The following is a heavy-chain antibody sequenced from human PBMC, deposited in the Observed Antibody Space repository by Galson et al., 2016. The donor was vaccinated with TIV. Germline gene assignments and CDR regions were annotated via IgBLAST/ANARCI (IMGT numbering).Heavy chain of an antibody. CDR1: GFSLTTSGVG. J-gene: IGHJ6*02. CDR2: IYWDDDE. CDR3: AYLPNMFYYGMDV. V-gene: IGHV2-5*02. Sequence: PALVKPTQTLTLTCTFSGFSLTTSGVGVGWIRQPPGKALEWLAHIYWDDDERYSPSLKSRLTITKDTSKNQVVLTMTNMDPVDIATFYCAYLPNMFYYGMDVWGQGTTVTVSS. D-gene: IGHD3-10*02.